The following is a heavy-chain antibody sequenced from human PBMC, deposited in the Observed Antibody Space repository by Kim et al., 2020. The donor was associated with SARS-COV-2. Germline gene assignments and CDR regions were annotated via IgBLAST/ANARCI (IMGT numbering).Heavy chain of an antibody. V-gene: IGHV3-15*01. D-gene: IGHD2-15*01. CDR1: GFTFSDVW. CDR2: ITTKIEGGTT. CDR3: ARDRDY. J-gene: IGHJ4*02. Sequence: GGSLRLSCAASGFTFSDVWMSWVRQAPGKGLEWVGRITTKIEGGTTDYAAPVKGRFTISRDDSKNTLYLQMNSLQTEDTAVYYCARDRDYWGQGTLVTVSA.